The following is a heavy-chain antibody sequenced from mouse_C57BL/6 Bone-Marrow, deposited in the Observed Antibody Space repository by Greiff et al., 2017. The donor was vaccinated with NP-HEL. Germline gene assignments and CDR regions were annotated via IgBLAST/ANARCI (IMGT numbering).Heavy chain of an antibody. CDR1: GYSFTDYD. J-gene: IGHJ3*01. D-gene: IGHD3-3*01. Sequence: VQLQQSGPELVKPGASVKMSCKASGYSFTDYDMNWVKQSHGQGLEWIGVINPKNGGTSYNQKFKGKAILTVDKSSSTAYMQLSSLTSEESAVXYCERGAQGGFAFWCQGTLVPVSA. CDR3: ERGAQGGFAF. V-gene: IGHV1-34*02. CDR2: INPKNGGT.